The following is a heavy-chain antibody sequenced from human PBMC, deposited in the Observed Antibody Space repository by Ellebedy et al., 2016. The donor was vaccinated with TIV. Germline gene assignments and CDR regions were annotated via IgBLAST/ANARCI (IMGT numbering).Heavy chain of an antibody. J-gene: IGHJ4*02. Sequence: AASVKVSCKASGYTFTKYGITWVRQAPGQGLEWMGWISAYNGNTNHAQKFQGRVTMTTDTSTNTAYLELRGLRSDDTAVYYCARDEGGEGSLIVVVHFNYWGQGTLVTVSS. CDR3: ARDEGGEGSLIVVVHFNY. CDR1: GYTFTKYG. V-gene: IGHV1-18*01. CDR2: ISAYNGNT. D-gene: IGHD3-22*01.